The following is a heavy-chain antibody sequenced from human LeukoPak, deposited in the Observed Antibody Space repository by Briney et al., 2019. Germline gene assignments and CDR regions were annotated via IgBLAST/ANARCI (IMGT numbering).Heavy chain of an antibody. V-gene: IGHV4-39*07. D-gene: IGHD5-18*01. CDR1: GGSISSSSYY. J-gene: IGHJ5*02. CDR2: IYYSGST. Sequence: SETLSLTCTVSGGSISSSSYYWGWIRQPPGKGLEWIGSIYYSGSTYYNPSLKSRVTISVDTSKNQFSLKLSSVTAADTAVYYCARDASDTAMVTLFIWFDPWGQGTLVTVSS. CDR3: ARDASDTAMVTLFIWFDP.